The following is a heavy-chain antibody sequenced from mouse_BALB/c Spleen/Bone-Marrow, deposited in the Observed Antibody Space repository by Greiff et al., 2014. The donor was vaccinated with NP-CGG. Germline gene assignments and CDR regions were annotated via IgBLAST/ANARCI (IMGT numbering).Heavy chain of an antibody. CDR3: ARSFAMDY. CDR2: FDPYNSGT. V-gene: IGHV1S135*01. CDR1: GYAFTNYN. Sequence: EVQRVESGPELVKPGASVKVSCKASGYAFTNYNMYWVKQSHGKSLEWIGYFDPYNSGTSYNQKFKGKATLTVDKSSSTAYMHLNSLTSEDSAVYYCARSFAMDYWGQGTSVTVSS. J-gene: IGHJ4*01.